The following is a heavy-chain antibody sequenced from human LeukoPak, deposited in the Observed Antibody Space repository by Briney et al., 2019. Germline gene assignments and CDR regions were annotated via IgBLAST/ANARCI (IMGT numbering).Heavy chain of an antibody. J-gene: IGHJ4*02. V-gene: IGHV3-7*03. CDR2: IKHDGSEK. Sequence: GGSLRLSCAASGFSFSSYWMSWVRQAPGKGLEWLANIKHDGSEKYYVGSVKGRFTISRDNAKHSLYLQMNSLRAEDTAFYYCARVTSRDPLHYWGQGTLVTVSS. CDR3: ARVTSRDPLHY. D-gene: IGHD2-21*02. CDR1: GFSFSSYW.